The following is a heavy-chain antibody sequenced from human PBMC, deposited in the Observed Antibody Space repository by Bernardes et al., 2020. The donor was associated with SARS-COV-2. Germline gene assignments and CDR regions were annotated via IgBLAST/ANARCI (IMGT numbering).Heavy chain of an antibody. J-gene: IGHJ4*02. V-gene: IGHV3-74*01. CDR1: GITFSSNW. D-gene: IGHD2-2*01. CDR2: ISGDGTVT. CDR3: GSSSTTCCDK. Sequence: GGSLRLSCAASGITFSSNWMHWVRQAPGKGLVWVSRISGDGTVTNYADSVKGRFIISRDNAKNTLYLQMNNLRAEDTAVYYCGSSSTTCCDKWGQGTLVTVSS.